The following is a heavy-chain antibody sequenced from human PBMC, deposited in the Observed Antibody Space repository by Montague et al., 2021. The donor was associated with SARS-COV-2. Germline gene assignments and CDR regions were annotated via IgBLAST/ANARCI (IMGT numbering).Heavy chain of an antibody. Sequence: SETLSLTCSVSGGSTSSTSFFWARIRQLPGKGLEWVGSMYSSGTTYYNPSLKSRVTISGDTSRNQLSVRLSSVTAADTAVYYCARSTSGWFIYRGQGTLVTVSS. D-gene: IGHD6-19*01. J-gene: IGHJ4*02. CDR1: GGSTSSTSFF. CDR3: ARSTSGWFIY. V-gene: IGHV4-39*01. CDR2: MYSSGTT.